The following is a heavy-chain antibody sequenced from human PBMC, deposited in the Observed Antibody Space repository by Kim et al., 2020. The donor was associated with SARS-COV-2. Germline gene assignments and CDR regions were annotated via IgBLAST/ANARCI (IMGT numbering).Heavy chain of an antibody. D-gene: IGHD2-8*01. CDR3: AKGRHGVRYYGMDV. V-gene: IGHV3-23*01. Sequence: YADSVKGRFTVSRDKSKNTLYLHQNSLRVEDTAVYYCAKGRHGVRYYGMDVWGQGTTVSVSS. J-gene: IGHJ6*02.